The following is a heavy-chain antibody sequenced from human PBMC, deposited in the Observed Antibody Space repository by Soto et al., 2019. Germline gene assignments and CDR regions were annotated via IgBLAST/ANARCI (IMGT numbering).Heavy chain of an antibody. J-gene: IGHJ6*02. Sequence: SVKVSCKASGGTFSSYAISWVRQAPGQGLEWMGGIIPIFGTANYAQKFQGRVTITADESTSTAYMELSSLRSEDTAVYYCARTEVLRYFDWLPDYYYYGMDVWGQGTTVTVSS. CDR1: GGTFSSYA. D-gene: IGHD3-9*01. CDR3: ARTEVLRYFDWLPDYYYYGMDV. CDR2: IIPIFGTA. V-gene: IGHV1-69*13.